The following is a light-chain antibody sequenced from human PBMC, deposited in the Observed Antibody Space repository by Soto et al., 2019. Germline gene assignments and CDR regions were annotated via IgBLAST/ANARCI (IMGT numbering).Light chain of an antibody. CDR1: SSDVGGYNY. V-gene: IGLV2-14*01. Sequence: QSALTQPASVSGSPGQSITISCTGTSSDVGGYNYVSWYQQHPGKAPKLMIYDVSNRPSGVSNRFSGSKSGNTASLTISGLQAEDEADYYWSSYTSSSSYVFGTGTQLTVL. J-gene: IGLJ1*01. CDR2: DVS. CDR3: SSYTSSSSYV.